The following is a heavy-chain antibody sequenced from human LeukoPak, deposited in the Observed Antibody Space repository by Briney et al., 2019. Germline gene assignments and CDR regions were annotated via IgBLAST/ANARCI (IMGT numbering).Heavy chain of an antibody. D-gene: IGHD6-19*01. CDR3: ARARTVIAMAGHSPALTRYNWFDP. J-gene: IGHJ5*02. Sequence: SETLSLTCAVSGGSISSGGYYWSWIRQPPGKGLEWIGEINHSGSTNYNPSLKSRVTISVDTSKNQFSLKLSSVTAADTAVYYCARARTVIAMAGHSPALTRYNWFDPWGQGTLVTVSS. CDR2: INHSGST. CDR1: GGSISSGGYY. V-gene: IGHV4-34*01.